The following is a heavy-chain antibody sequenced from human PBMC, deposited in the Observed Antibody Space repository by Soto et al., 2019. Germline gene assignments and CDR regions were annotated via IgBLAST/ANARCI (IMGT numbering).Heavy chain of an antibody. J-gene: IGHJ4*02. CDR3: ARSGDNYNRLDY. V-gene: IGHV3-11*06. Sequence: GGSLRLSCEGSGFTFSDYYISWIRQAPGEGLEWISYSSNSGTFSRYADSVKGRFSISRDNTKNLLYLQMNSLRAEDTAVYYCARSGDNYNRLDYWGQGTPVTVSS. D-gene: IGHD1-1*01. CDR1: GFTFSDYY. CDR2: SSNSGTFS.